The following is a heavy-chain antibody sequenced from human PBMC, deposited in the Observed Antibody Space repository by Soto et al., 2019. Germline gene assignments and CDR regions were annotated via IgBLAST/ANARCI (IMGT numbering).Heavy chain of an antibody. Sequence: GSLRLSCETSGFTFSTFAMTWVRQAPGKGLEWVSGIIASGRSTYYADFVKGRFTISRDNFKNTLYLQMNSLRAEDTAIYYCAKEEVAGYFEFWGQGTLVTVSS. CDR3: AKEEVAGYFEF. J-gene: IGHJ4*02. V-gene: IGHV3-23*01. CDR2: IIASGRST. D-gene: IGHD6-19*01. CDR1: GFTFSTFA.